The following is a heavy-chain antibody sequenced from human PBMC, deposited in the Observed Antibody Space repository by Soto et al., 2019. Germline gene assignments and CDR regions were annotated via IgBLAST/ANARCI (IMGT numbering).Heavy chain of an antibody. CDR3: ATPSFDY. J-gene: IGHJ4*02. V-gene: IGHV3-23*01. CDR1: GCTFSSFA. CDR2: ISISGGDT. Sequence: GGSLRLSCAASGCTFSSFAMSWVRQAPGKGLEWVSVISISGGDTNYADSVKGRFTISRDNSRNTLYLQMSSLRAEDTAVYYCATPSFDYWGQGTLVTVSS.